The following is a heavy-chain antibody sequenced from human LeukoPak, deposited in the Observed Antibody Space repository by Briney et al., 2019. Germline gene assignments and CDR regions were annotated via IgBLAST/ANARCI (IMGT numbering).Heavy chain of an antibody. J-gene: IGHJ4*02. CDR2: INPSGGST. CDR1: GYTLTSYY. Sequence: ASVKVSCKASGYTLTSYYMHWVRQAPGQGLEWMGIINPSGGSTSYAQKFQGRVTMTTDTSTSTAYMELRSLRSDDTAVYYCAREGLDRVGFDYWGQGTLVTVSS. CDR3: AREGLDRVGFDY. D-gene: IGHD3-22*01. V-gene: IGHV1-46*01.